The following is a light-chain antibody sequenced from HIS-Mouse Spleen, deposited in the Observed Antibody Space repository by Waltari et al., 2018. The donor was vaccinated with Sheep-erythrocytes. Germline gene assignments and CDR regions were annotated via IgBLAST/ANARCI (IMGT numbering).Light chain of an antibody. CDR1: QSVSSN. V-gene: IGKV3-15*01. J-gene: IGKJ3*01. CDR2: GAS. CDR3: QQYNNWPPFT. Sequence: ELVMTHSPATLSVSPGDIATLSCRASQSVSSNLAWYQQKPGQAPRLLRYGASTRATGIQARFSGSGSGTEFTLTISSLQSEDFAVYYCQQYNNWPPFTFGPGTKVDIK.